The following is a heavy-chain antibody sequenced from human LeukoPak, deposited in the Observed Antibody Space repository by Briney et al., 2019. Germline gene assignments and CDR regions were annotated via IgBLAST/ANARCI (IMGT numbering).Heavy chain of an antibody. CDR3: ARGRKPSGYYYYMDT. CDR2: ISYDGSNK. CDR1: GFTFSSSA. V-gene: IGHV3-30*04. Sequence: GGSLRLSCAASGFTFSSSAMHWVRQAPGKGLEWVAAISYDGSNKYYADSVKGRFTISRDNSKNTLYLHMNSLSVEDTTVHYCARGRKPSGYYYYMDTWGKGTTVTV. J-gene: IGHJ6*03.